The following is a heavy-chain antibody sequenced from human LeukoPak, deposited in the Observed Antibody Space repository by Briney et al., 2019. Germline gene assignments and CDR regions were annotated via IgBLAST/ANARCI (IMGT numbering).Heavy chain of an antibody. Sequence: PSETLSLTCTVSGDSISSGGYYWSWIRQPPGKGLEWIGYIYHSGSSDYNAPLKSRVTISIDRSKKQFSLKLSSVTAADTAVYYCARADDFRSGYSFDSWGQGILVTVSS. CDR1: GDSISSGGYY. CDR2: IYHSGSS. CDR3: ARADDFRSGYSFDS. V-gene: IGHV4-30-2*01. D-gene: IGHD3-3*01. J-gene: IGHJ4*02.